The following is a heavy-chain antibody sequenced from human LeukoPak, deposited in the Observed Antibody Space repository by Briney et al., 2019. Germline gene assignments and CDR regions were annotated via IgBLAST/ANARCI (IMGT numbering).Heavy chain of an antibody. D-gene: IGHD5-18*01. V-gene: IGHV1-2*02. CDR2: INPNSGGT. Sequence: ASVKVSCKASGYTFIGYFMHWVRQAPGQGLEWMGWINPNSGGTNYAQKFQGRVTMTRDTSISTAYMELSSLRSDDTAVYYCARGGIQLWFLVDYWGQGTLVTVSS. J-gene: IGHJ4*02. CDR3: ARGGIQLWFLVDY. CDR1: GYTFIGYF.